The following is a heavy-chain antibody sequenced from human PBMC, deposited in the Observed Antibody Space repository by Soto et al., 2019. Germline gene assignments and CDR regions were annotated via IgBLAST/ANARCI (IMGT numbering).Heavy chain of an antibody. J-gene: IGHJ4*01. Sequence: SETLSLTCAVYGGYFRGYYWSWIRQPPGKGLEWIGEINHSGSTNYNPSLKSRVTISVDTSTTQFSLKLSSVTAADTAVFYFAKGQGYGNFQYSFDYWGNGPLVTV. CDR2: INHSGST. D-gene: IGHD4-17*01. V-gene: IGHV4-34*01. CDR3: AKGQGYGNFQYSFDY. CDR1: GGYFRGYY.